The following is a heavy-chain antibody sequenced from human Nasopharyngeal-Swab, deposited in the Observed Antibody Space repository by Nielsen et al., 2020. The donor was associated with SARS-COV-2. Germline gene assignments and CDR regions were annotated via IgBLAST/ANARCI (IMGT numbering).Heavy chain of an antibody. CDR3: ARDVAIVGATLEN. CDR2: ISSSSSTS. D-gene: IGHD1-26*01. CDR1: EFKMRRNG. Sequence: GGSLRRTGAGSEFKMRRNGMQWVLQAPGKGLEWVAYISSSSSTSYYADSVKSRFTISRDNPKNSLYRQMNSLRNEDTALCYCARDVAIVGATLENWGQGTLVTVSS. V-gene: IGHV3-48*02. J-gene: IGHJ4*02.